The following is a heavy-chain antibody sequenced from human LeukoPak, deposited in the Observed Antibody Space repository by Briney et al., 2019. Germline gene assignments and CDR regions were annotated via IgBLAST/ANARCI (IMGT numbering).Heavy chain of an antibody. CDR1: GFTFSTYS. CDR3: ARSLAYCGGDCPGGHDAFDI. V-gene: IGHV3-21*01. CDR2: ISPDSNYK. D-gene: IGHD2-21*01. Sequence: GGSLRLSCAASGFTFSTYSMNWLRLAPGKGLEWVSSISPDSNYKYYVDSVKGRFTISRDNAKSSLYLQMNSLRAEDTAVYYCARSLAYCGGDCPGGHDAFDIWGQGTMVTVSS. J-gene: IGHJ3*02.